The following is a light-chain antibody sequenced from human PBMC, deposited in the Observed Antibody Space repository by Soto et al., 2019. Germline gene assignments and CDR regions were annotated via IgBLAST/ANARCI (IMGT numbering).Light chain of an antibody. CDR1: SSDVGAYNY. CDR3: SSHAGTKVV. V-gene: IGLV2-8*01. CDR2: EVT. J-gene: IGLJ2*01. Sequence: QSALTQPPSASGSPGQSVTISCAGTSSDVGAYNYVSWYQQHPDKAPKLMIYEVTKRPSGVPDRFSGSKSGNTASLTVSGLQVEDEADYYCSSHAGTKVVFGGGTKLTVL.